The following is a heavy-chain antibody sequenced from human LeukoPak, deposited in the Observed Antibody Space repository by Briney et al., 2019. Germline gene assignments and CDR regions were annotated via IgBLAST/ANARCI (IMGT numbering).Heavy chain of an antibody. J-gene: IGHJ4*02. D-gene: IGHD6-19*01. CDR3: ARERTSGWDAFDF. CDR1: GFTVSSNY. V-gene: IGHV3-53*01. Sequence: GGSLRLSCAASGFTVSSNYMSWVRQAPGKGLEWVSLIYSGDRTYYADSVKGRFTISRDNSKNTLSLQMNSLRAEDTAVYYCARERTSGWDAFDFWGQGTLVTVSS. CDR2: IYSGDRT.